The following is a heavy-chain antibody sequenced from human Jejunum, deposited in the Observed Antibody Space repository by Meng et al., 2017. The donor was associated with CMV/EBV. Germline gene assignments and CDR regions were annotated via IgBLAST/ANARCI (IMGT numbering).Heavy chain of an antibody. D-gene: IGHD2-8*01. V-gene: IGHV3-11*06. CDR1: GFTFDDYY. Sequence: GQMVESGGGLVKPGGSLILSCAASGFTFDDYYMNWIRQAPGKRLEWVSSVSSVSSYTNYADSVKGRFTISRDNAKNSLYLQMNSLRAEDTAVYYCARDRYCTNGVCYTHFDSWGQGTLVTVSS. J-gene: IGHJ4*02. CDR3: ARDRYCTNGVCYTHFDS. CDR2: VSSVSSYT.